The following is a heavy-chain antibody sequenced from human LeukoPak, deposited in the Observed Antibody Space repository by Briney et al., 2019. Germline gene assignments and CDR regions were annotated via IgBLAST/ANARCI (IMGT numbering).Heavy chain of an antibody. V-gene: IGHV3-15*01. CDR2: IKSRTDGGTS. CDR3: TTHKRDSSLAGLDY. CDR1: GFTVSSNY. D-gene: IGHD6-19*01. J-gene: IGHJ4*02. Sequence: PGGSLRLSCAASGFTVSSNYMSWVRQAPGKGLEWVGRIKSRTDGGTSDYAAPVKGRFTISRDDSKNTLFLQMNSLRTEDTAFYYCTTHKRDSSLAGLDYWGQGTLVTVSS.